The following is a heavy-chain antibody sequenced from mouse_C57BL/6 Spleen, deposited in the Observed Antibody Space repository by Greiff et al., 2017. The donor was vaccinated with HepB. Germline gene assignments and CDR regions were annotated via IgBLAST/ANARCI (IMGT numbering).Heavy chain of an antibody. CDR3: AREGGSSYHYFDY. D-gene: IGHD1-1*01. CDR1: GYTFTSYW. CDR2: IHPNSGST. Sequence: QVQLQQPGAELVKPGASVKLSCKASGYTFTSYWMHWAKQRPGQGLEWIGMIHPNSGSTNYNEKFKSKATLTVDKSSSTAYMQLSSLTSEDSAVYYCAREGGSSYHYFDYWGQGTTLTVSS. J-gene: IGHJ2*01. V-gene: IGHV1-64*01.